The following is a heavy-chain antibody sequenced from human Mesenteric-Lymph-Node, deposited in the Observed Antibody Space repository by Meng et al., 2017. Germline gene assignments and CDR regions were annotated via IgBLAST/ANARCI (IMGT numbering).Heavy chain of an antibody. V-gene: IGHV7-4-1*02. CDR2: INTNTGNP. CDR1: GYTFTSYA. CDR3: ARAGYCSSTSCYDYYYYGMDV. Sequence: ASVKVSCKASGYTFTSYAMNWVRQAPGRGLEWMGWINTNTGNPTYAQGFTGRFVFSLDTSVSTAYLQISSLKAEDTAVYYCARAGYCSSTSCYDYYYYGMDVWGQGTTVTVSS. D-gene: IGHD2-2*01. J-gene: IGHJ6*02.